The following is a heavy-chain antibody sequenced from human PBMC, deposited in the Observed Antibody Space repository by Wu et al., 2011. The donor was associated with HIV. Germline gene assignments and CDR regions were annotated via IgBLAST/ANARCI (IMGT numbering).Heavy chain of an antibody. Sequence: QVQLVQSGAEVKKPGASVKVSCKASGYTFSTSGVSWVRQAPGQGLEWMGWISTYSGNTKYAQRLQGRVTMTTDTPANTAYMELRSLRSDDTAVYYCAREGFDWLLSGLRGFDIWGQGTMVTVSS. CDR1: GYTFSTSG. CDR3: AREGFDWLLSGLRGFDI. D-gene: IGHD3-9*01. CDR2: ISTYSGNT. J-gene: IGHJ3*02. V-gene: IGHV1-18*01.